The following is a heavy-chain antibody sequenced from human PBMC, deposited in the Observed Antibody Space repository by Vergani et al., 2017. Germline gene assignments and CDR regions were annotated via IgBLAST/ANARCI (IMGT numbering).Heavy chain of an antibody. CDR1: GGSISSYY. D-gene: IGHD6-13*01. J-gene: IGHJ3*02. CDR3: ARSGALGQQLVLEGAFDI. V-gene: IGHV4-59*01. CDR2: IYYSGST. Sequence: QVQLQESGPGLVKPSETLSLTCTVSGGSISSYYWSWIRQPPGKGLEWIGYIYYSGSTNYNPSLKSRVTIAVDTSKNQFSLKLSSVTAADTAVYYCARSGALGQQLVLEGAFDIWGQGTMVTVSS.